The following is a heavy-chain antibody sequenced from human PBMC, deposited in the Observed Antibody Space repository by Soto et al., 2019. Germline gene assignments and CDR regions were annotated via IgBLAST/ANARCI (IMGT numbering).Heavy chain of an antibody. D-gene: IGHD2-2*01. Sequence: SETLSLTCSVSGGSISFYYWSWIRQPPGKGLEWIGYIFYSGSTNYNPSLKSRVTISVDTSKNQFSLKLSSVTAADTAIYYCARHEAQLLEGYGNFDYWGQGTLVTVSS. J-gene: IGHJ4*02. V-gene: IGHV4-59*08. CDR1: GGSISFYY. CDR3: ARHEAQLLEGYGNFDY. CDR2: IFYSGST.